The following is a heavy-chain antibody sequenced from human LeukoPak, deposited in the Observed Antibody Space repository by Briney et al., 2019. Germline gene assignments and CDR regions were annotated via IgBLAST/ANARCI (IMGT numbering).Heavy chain of an antibody. CDR3: ARDLRGIDY. CDR1: GFTFSDYY. CDR2: IWYDGSNK. Sequence: GGSLRLSCAASGFTFSDYYMSWIRQAPGKGLEWVAVIWYDGSNKYYADSVKGRFTISRDNSKNTLYLQMNSLRAEDTAVYYCARDLRGIDYWGQGTLVTVSS. J-gene: IGHJ4*02. V-gene: IGHV3-33*08. D-gene: IGHD3-16*01.